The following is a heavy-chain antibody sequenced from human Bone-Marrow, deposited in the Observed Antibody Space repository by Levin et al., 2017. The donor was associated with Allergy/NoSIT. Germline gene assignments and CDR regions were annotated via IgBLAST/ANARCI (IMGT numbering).Heavy chain of an antibody. D-gene: IGHD1-26*01. CDR3: VRYPIGIKLSNPDRHKYGMDV. CDR1: GFTFDFYW. J-gene: IGHJ6*02. Sequence: PGGSLRLSCVASGFTFDFYWMHWVRQVPGKGLVWLSRVNGEGNVTTYADSVRGRFTISRDNAKSTVYLRMNSLSAEDSAIYYCVRYPIGIKLSNPDRHKYGMDVWGQGTTVIVSS. CDR2: VNGEGNVT. V-gene: IGHV3-74*03.